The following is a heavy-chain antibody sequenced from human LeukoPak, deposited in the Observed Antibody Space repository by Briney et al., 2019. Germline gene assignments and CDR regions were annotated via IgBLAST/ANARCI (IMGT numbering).Heavy chain of an antibody. Sequence: SETLSLTCTVSGGSISSYYWSWIRQPPGKGLEWIGYIYYSGSTNYNPSLKSRVTISADTSKSQFSLKLSSVTAADTAVYYCARLGGYGYFDYWGQGTLVTVSS. J-gene: IGHJ4*02. D-gene: IGHD5-12*01. CDR2: IYYSGST. CDR3: ARLGGYGYFDY. V-gene: IGHV4-59*01. CDR1: GGSISSYY.